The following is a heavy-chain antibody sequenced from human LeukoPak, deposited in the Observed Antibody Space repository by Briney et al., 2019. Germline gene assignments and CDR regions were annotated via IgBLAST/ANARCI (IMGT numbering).Heavy chain of an antibody. CDR1: GDRVSSTSAA. J-gene: IGHJ6*02. V-gene: IGHV6-1*01. CDR3: ARRSGVISWYGIDV. Sequence: SQTLSLTCAISGDRVSSTSAAWNWIRLSPSRGLEWLGRTYYRSKWSYEYAVSVKSRIIVSPDTSNNQFSLQLSSVTPEDTGAYYCARRSGVISWYGIDVWGQGTTVTVSS. CDR2: TYYRSKWSY. D-gene: IGHD3-22*01.